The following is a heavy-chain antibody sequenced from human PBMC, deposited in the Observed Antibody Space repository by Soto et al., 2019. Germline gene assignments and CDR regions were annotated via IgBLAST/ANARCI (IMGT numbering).Heavy chain of an antibody. CDR3: ARENANYDLLPGHAPH. J-gene: IGHJ4*02. Sequence: GGSLRLSCAASGFTFSSYGMHWVRQAPGKGLEWVAVIWYDGSNKYYADSVKGRFTISRDNSKNTLYLQMNSLRAEDTAVYYCARENANYDLLPGHAPHWGPGTLVTVFS. CDR1: GFTFSSYG. CDR2: IWYDGSNK. V-gene: IGHV3-33*01. D-gene: IGHD3-9*01.